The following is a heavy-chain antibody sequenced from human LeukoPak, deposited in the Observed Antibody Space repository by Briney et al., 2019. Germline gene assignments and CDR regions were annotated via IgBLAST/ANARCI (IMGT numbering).Heavy chain of an antibody. Sequence: PSETLSLTCTVSGGSISSSSYYWGWIRQPPGTGLEWIGSIYYSGSTYYNPSLKSRVTISVDTSKNQFSLKLSSVTAADTAVYYCARHLVAVAGDYFDYWGQGTLVTVSS. CDR3: ARHLVAVAGDYFDY. J-gene: IGHJ4*02. V-gene: IGHV4-39*01. CDR2: IYYSGST. CDR1: GGSISSSSYY. D-gene: IGHD6-19*01.